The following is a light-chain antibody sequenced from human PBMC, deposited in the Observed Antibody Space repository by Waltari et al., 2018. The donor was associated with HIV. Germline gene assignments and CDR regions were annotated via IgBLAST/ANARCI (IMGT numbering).Light chain of an antibody. CDR1: ENIRNN. Sequence: EVVMTQSPGPLSVSPGERAPLPCRSSENIRNNLAWYQQKPGQAPRLLFYDASARATGVPARFSGSGSGTEFTLTISGLQSEDFAIYYCQQYSRWPPTWTFGQGTKVDVK. CDR3: QQYSRWPPTWT. J-gene: IGKJ1*01. V-gene: IGKV3-15*01. CDR2: DAS.